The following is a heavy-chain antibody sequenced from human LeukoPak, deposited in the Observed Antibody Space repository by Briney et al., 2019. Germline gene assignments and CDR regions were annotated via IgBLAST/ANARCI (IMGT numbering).Heavy chain of an antibody. CDR2: INSDGSST. J-gene: IGHJ4*02. Sequence: PGGSLRLSCAASGFTFNNYWMHWVRQAPGKGLVWVSRINSDGSSTNYADSVKGRFTISRDNAKNSLYLQMNSLRAEDTAVYYCARDKYKGCSGGSCYSSFFDYWGQGTLVTVSS. CDR3: ARDKYKGCSGGSCYSSFFDY. V-gene: IGHV3-74*01. D-gene: IGHD2-15*01. CDR1: GFTFNNYW.